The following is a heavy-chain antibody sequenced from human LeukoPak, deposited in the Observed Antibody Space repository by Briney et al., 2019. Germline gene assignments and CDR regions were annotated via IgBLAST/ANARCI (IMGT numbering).Heavy chain of an antibody. J-gene: IGHJ5*02. Sequence: SETLSLTCTVSGGSISSGGYYWSWIRQHPGKGLEWIGYIYYSGSTYYNPSLKSRVTISVDTSKNQFSLKLSSVTAADTAAYYCARGRGYYDPFDPWGQGTLVTVSS. V-gene: IGHV4-31*03. CDR1: GGSISSGGYY. CDR3: ARGRGYYDPFDP. D-gene: IGHD3-22*01. CDR2: IYYSGST.